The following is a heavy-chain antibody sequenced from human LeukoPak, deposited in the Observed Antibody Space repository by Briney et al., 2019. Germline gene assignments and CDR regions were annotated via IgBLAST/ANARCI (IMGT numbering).Heavy chain of an antibody. CDR3: ATWAFYHSLDV. V-gene: IGHV3-43*02. Sequence: GGSLRLSCAASGFTLGAFAMHWVRQALGKGLEWVSLIDKDGRKTYYADSVKGRFTISRDNSKNSLYLQMTSLRTEDTALYYCATWAFYHSLDVWGQGATVTVSS. CDR1: GFTLGAFA. J-gene: IGHJ6*02. D-gene: IGHD1-26*01. CDR2: IDKDGRKT.